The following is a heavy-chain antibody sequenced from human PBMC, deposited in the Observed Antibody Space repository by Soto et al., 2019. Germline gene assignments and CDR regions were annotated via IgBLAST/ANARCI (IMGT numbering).Heavy chain of an antibody. D-gene: IGHD6-13*01. Sequence: PSETLSLTCTVSGGSISSYYWSWIRQPPGKGLEWIGYIYYSGSTNYNPSLKSRVTISEDTSKNQFSLKLSSVTAADTAVYYCARRAAAGSNWFDPWGQGTLVTVSS. CDR3: ARRAAAGSNWFDP. CDR1: GGSISSYY. CDR2: IYYSGST. J-gene: IGHJ5*02. V-gene: IGHV4-59*01.